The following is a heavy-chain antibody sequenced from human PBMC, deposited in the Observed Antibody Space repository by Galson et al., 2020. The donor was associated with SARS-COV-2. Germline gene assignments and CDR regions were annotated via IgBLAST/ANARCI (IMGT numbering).Heavy chain of an antibody. CDR3: ARDQAAAVTGYFDL. Sequence: SETLSLTCAVSGGSISSSNWWSWVRQPPGKGLEWIGEIYHSGSTNYNPSLKSRVTISVDTSKNQFSLKLSSVTAADTAVYYCARDQAAAVTGYFDLWGRGTLVTVSS. CDR1: GGSISSSNW. D-gene: IGHD6-13*01. V-gene: IGHV4-4*02. CDR2: IYHSGST. J-gene: IGHJ2*01.